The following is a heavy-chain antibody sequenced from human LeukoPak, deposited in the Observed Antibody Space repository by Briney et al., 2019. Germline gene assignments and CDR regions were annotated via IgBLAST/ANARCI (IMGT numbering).Heavy chain of an antibody. CDR3: ARLEDYYYDSSGSNDAFDI. CDR2: IYYSGST. Sequence: SQTLSLTCTVSGGSISSGGYYWSWIRRHPGKGLEWIGYIYYSGSTYYNPSLKSRVTISVDTSKNQFSLKLSSVTAADTAVYYCARLEDYYYDSSGSNDAFDIWGQGTMVTVSS. D-gene: IGHD3-22*01. CDR1: GGSISSGGYY. J-gene: IGHJ3*02. V-gene: IGHV4-31*03.